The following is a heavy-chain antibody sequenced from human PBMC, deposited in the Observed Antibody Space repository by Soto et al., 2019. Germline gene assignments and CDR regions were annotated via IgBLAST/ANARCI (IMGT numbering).Heavy chain of an antibody. CDR2: IYSGGST. V-gene: IGHV3-66*01. D-gene: IGHD2-8*01. Sequence: GGSLRLSCAASGFTVSSNYMSWVRQAPGKGLEWVSVIYSGGSTYYADSVKGRFTISRDNSKNTLYLQMNSLRAEDTAVYYCNGPYYYYYMDVWGKGTTVTVSS. J-gene: IGHJ6*03. CDR1: GFTVSSNY. CDR3: NGPYYYYYMDV.